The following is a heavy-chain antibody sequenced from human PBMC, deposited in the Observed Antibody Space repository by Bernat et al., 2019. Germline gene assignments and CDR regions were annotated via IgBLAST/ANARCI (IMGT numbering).Heavy chain of an antibody. Sequence: QVQLVQSASEVKNPGASVNISCKALRYSFISYGIHWLRQAPGQRLEWMGWIDPATGKTKFSQKFQGRVTITMYTSASTVYLGLSSLRSEDTALYYCARENGDASFSYYYGLDVWGQGTTVTVSS. V-gene: IGHV1-3*01. CDR1: RYSFISYG. CDR3: ARENGDASFSYYYGLDV. J-gene: IGHJ6*02. D-gene: IGHD3-16*01. CDR2: IDPATGKT.